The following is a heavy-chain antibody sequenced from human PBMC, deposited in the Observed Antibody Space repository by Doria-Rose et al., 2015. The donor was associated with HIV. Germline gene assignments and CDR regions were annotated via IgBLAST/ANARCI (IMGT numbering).Heavy chain of an antibody. Sequence: QITLKESGPVLVKPTETLTLTCTVSGVSLSSPGMGVSWIRQPPGKALEWLAHMLSDDERSYKTYMKSRLTISSGTSKSQVVLTMTETDPVDTATYYCARIKSSRWYHKYYFDFWGQGTLVIVSA. CDR2: MLSDDER. D-gene: IGHD6-13*01. V-gene: IGHV2-26*01. J-gene: IGHJ4*02. CDR3: ARIKSSRWYHKYYFDF. CDR1: GVSLSSPGMG.